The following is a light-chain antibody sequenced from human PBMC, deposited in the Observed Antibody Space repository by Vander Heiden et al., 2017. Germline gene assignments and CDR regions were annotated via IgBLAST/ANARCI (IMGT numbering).Light chain of an antibody. CDR2: KDS. CDR3: QSADSSGTYVV. J-gene: IGLJ2*01. V-gene: IGLV3-25*03. CDR1: ALPKQY. Sequence: SYELTQPPSVSVSPGQTARITCSGDALPKQYAYWYQKKPGPAPVLVIYKDSERPSGIPERFSGSSSGTTVTLTSSGVQAEDEADYYCQSADSSGTYVVFGGGTKLTVL.